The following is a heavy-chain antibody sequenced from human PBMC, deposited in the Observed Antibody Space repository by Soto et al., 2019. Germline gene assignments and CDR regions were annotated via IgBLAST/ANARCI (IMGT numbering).Heavy chain of an antibody. D-gene: IGHD6-13*01. CDR1: GFTFSSYA. CDR2: ISYDGSNK. J-gene: IGHJ5*02. Sequence: PVGSLRLSCAASGFTFSSYAMHWVRQAPGKGLEWVAVISYDGSNKYYADSVKGRFTISRDNSKNTLYLQMNSLRAEDTAVYYCAKAGIAAAGKSWFDPWGQGTLVTVSS. CDR3: AKAGIAAAGKSWFDP. V-gene: IGHV3-30-3*01.